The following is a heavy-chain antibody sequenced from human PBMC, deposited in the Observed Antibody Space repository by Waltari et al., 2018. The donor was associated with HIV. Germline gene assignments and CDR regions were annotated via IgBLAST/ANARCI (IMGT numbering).Heavy chain of an antibody. CDR3: ARLDMVKTFIDY. CDR2: IYYSGDN. J-gene: IGHJ4*02. V-gene: IGHV4-39*01. Sequence: QLLESGPGLVKSSETLSVTCTVSGGSVSSGTYYWGWIRQPQGKGLEGIGSIYYSGDNYYNPSFKSRVTMSVDTSKNQFSLRLESVTAADTALYFCARLDMVKTFIDYWGQGTLVTVSP. CDR1: GGSVSSGTYY. D-gene: IGHD2-8*01.